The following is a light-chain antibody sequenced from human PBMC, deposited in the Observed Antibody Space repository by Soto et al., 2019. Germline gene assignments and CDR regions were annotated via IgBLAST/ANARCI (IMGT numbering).Light chain of an antibody. CDR1: SSDVGSYNL. V-gene: IGLV2-23*01. CDR3: CSYASSSTFYV. Sequence: QSVLTQPASVSGSPGQSITISCTGTSSDVGSYNLVSWYQQHPGKAPKLMIYEGSKRPSGVSNCFSGSKSGNTASLTISGLQAEDEADYYCCSYASSSTFYVFGTGTKVTVL. CDR2: EGS. J-gene: IGLJ1*01.